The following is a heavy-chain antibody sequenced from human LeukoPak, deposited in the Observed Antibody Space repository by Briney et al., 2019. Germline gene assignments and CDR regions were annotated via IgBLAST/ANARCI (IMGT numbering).Heavy chain of an antibody. J-gene: IGHJ4*02. V-gene: IGHV4-59*01. Sequence: SETLSLTCTVSDDSISDYYRGWIRKPPGKGLEWIGYFHNSGTSTYNPSLKSRVTISADTSKNQFSLKLNSLTTADTAVYYCTRGAGWLIDYWGQGILVTVSS. CDR3: TRGAGWLIDY. CDR2: FHNSGTS. CDR1: DDSISDYY. D-gene: IGHD3-16*01.